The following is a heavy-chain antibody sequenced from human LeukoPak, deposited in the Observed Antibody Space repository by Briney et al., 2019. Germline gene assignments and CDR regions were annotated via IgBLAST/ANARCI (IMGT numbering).Heavy chain of an antibody. Sequence: GASMKVSCKASGYAFTGYYMHWVRQAPGQGLEWMGWINPNSGGTNYAQKFQGRVTMTRDTSISTAYMELSRLRSDDTAVYYCARGMIVSPGAFDIWGQGTMVTVSS. J-gene: IGHJ3*02. V-gene: IGHV1-2*02. D-gene: IGHD3-22*01. CDR2: INPNSGGT. CDR1: GYAFTGYY. CDR3: ARGMIVSPGAFDI.